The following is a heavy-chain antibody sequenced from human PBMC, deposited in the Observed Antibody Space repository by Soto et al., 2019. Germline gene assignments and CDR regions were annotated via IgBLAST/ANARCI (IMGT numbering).Heavy chain of an antibody. CDR3: ARDYSNYVGFFDY. D-gene: IGHD4-4*01. CDR1: GGSISSYY. Sequence: QVQLQESGPGLVKPSETLSLTCTVSGGSISSYYWSWIRQPPGKGLEWIGYIYFSGSTSYNPSLKSRVTISVDPSKNQFSLRLSSVTAADTAVYYCARDYSNYVGFFDYWGQEPRSPSPQ. CDR2: IYFSGST. V-gene: IGHV4-59*01. J-gene: IGHJ4*01.